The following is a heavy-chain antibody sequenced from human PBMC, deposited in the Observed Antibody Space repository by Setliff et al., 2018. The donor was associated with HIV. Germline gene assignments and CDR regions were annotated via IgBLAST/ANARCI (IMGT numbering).Heavy chain of an antibody. CDR3: ARHPYGVFDY. D-gene: IGHD3-3*01. J-gene: IGHJ4*02. CDR1: GFTFSNSW. CDR2: LNTDGSST. Sequence: VGSLRLSCAASGFTFSNSWMHWVRQAPGKGLVWVSRLNTDGSSTKYADSVKGRFTISRDNAQNSLYLQLNSLRAEDTGVYHCARHPYGVFDYWGQGTLVTVSS. V-gene: IGHV3-74*03.